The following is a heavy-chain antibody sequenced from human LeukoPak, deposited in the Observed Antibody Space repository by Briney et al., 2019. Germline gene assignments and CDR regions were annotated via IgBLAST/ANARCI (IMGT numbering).Heavy chain of an antibody. J-gene: IGHJ6*02. CDR2: IKQDGSEK. Sequence: GGSLRLSCTASGFTFSSYWMSWVRQAPGKGLEWVANIKQDGSEKDYVDSVKGRFTISRDNPKNSLYLQMNSLRAEDTAVYFCARGGGLDVWGQGATVTVSS. D-gene: IGHD3-16*01. CDR3: ARGGGLDV. V-gene: IGHV3-7*03. CDR1: GFTFSSYW.